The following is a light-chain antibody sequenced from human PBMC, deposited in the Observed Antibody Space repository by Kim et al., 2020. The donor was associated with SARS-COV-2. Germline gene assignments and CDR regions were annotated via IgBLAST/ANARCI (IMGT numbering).Light chain of an antibody. Sequence: GQSITIYCTGTSRDVGGYNYVSWYQQHPGKAPKLMIYDVSNRPSGVSNRFSGSKSGNTASLTISGLQAEDEADYYCSSYTSSSTLVFGGGTKLTVL. V-gene: IGLV2-14*03. J-gene: IGLJ3*02. CDR3: SSYTSSSTLV. CDR2: DVS. CDR1: SRDVGGYNY.